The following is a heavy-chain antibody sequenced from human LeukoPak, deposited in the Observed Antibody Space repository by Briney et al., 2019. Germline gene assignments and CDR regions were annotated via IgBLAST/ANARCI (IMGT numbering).Heavy chain of an antibody. V-gene: IGHV4-61*02. J-gene: IGHJ6*03. D-gene: IGHD2-2*01. CDR3: ARVPLYCSSTSCYDYYYYYMDV. Sequence: SETLSLTCTVSGGSISSGSYYWSWIRQPAGKGLEWIGRIDTSGSTNYNPSLKSRVTISVDTSKNQFSLKLSSVTAADTAVYYCARVPLYCSSTSCYDYYYYYMDVWGKGTTVTVSS. CDR2: IDTSGST. CDR1: GGSISSGSYY.